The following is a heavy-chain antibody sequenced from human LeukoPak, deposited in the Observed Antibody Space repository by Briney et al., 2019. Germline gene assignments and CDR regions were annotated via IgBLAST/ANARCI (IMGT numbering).Heavy chain of an antibody. J-gene: IGHJ4*02. V-gene: IGHV4-59*12. CDR2: IYYSGST. CDR3: ACTNKSTKYFDY. CDR1: GGSISSYY. D-gene: IGHD1-26*01. Sequence: PSETLSLTCAVSGGSISSYYWSWIRQPPGKGLEWIGDIYYSGSTNYNPSLKSRVTISVDTSKNQFSLKLSSVTAADTAVYDCACTNKSTKYFDYWGQGTLVTVSS.